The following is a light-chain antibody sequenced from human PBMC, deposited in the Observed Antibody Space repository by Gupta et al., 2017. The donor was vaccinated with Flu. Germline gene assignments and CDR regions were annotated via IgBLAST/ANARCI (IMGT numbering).Light chain of an antibody. J-gene: IGKJ5*01. CDR3: QQEDSTPIT. V-gene: IGKV4-1*01. CDR1: QSSFYSSNKKNY. CDR2: WAS. Sequence: DIVMTQSPDSLAVSLGERATINCKSSQSSFYSSNKKNYLSWYQQKPGQPPKLLIYWASSRESGVPDRFSGSGFGADFTLTISSLQAEDVAVYYCQQEDSTPITFGQGTRMDIK.